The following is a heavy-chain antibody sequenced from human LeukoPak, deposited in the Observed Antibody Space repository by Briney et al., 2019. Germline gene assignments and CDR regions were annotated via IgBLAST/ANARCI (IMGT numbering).Heavy chain of an antibody. D-gene: IGHD1-26*01. CDR2: IHYSGST. Sequence: SETLSLTCTVSGGSISSSSYYWAWIRQPPGKGLEWIGSIHYSGSTYYNPSLQSRVTISIDTSKNQFSLKLRFVTAADTAVYYCARAIEVGAMTPFDYWGQGTLVTVSS. J-gene: IGHJ4*02. CDR3: ARAIEVGAMTPFDY. CDR1: GGSISSSSYY. V-gene: IGHV4-39*07.